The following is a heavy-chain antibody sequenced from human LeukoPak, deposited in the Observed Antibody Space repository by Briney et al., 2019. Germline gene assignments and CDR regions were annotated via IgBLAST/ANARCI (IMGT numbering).Heavy chain of an antibody. V-gene: IGHV3-23*01. Sequence: GGSLRLSCAAPGFTFTTYAMTWVRQAPGKGLEWVSAIIITGGGTYYADSVKGRFTISRDNSKNTLYLQMNSLRAEDTAVYSCAKDRGDCSSTSCYLSDWGQGTLVTVSS. CDR3: AKDRGDCSSTSCYLSD. D-gene: IGHD2-2*01. J-gene: IGHJ4*02. CDR1: GFTFTTYA. CDR2: IIITGGGT.